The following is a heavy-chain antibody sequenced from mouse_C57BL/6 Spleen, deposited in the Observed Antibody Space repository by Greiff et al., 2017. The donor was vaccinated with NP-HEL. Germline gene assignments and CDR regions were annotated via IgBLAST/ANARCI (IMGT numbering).Heavy chain of an antibody. CDR3: ARCGSSDYAMDY. V-gene: IGHV1-82*01. CDR1: GYAFSSSW. Sequence: QVQLQQSGPELVKPGASVKISCKASGYAFSSSWMNWVKQRPGKGLEWIGRIYPGDGDTKYNGKFKGKATLTADKSTTTAYMQLSSLTSEDSAVYFGARCGSSDYAMDYWGQGTSVTVSS. D-gene: IGHD1-1*01. J-gene: IGHJ4*01. CDR2: IYPGDGDT.